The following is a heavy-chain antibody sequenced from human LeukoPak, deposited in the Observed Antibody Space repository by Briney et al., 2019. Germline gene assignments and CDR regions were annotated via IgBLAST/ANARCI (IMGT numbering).Heavy chain of an antibody. CDR2: IIPISGTA. Sequence: ASVKVSCKASGGTFSSYAITWVRQAPGQGLEWMGGIIPISGTANYAQMFQGRVTITADDSTSTAYMELSSLRSEDTAVYYCARVGSKGIVGPFDYWGQRTLVTVSS. J-gene: IGHJ4*02. CDR1: GGTFSSYA. D-gene: IGHD2-21*01. CDR3: ARVGSKGIVGPFDY. V-gene: IGHV1-69*13.